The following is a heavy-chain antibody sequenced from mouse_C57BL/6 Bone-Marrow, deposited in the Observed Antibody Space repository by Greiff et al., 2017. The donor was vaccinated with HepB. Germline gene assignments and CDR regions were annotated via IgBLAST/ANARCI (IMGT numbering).Heavy chain of an antibody. CDR3: ARRIYDGSHYLDY. V-gene: IGHV1-80*01. J-gene: IGHJ2*01. D-gene: IGHD2-3*01. CDR2: IYPGDGDT. CDR1: GYAFSSYW. Sequence: QVQLQQSGAELVKPGASVKISCKASGYAFSSYWMNWVKQRPGKGLEWIGQIYPGDGDTNYNGKFKGKATLTADKSSSTAYMQLSSLTSEDSAVYFCARRIYDGSHYLDYWGQGTTLTVSS.